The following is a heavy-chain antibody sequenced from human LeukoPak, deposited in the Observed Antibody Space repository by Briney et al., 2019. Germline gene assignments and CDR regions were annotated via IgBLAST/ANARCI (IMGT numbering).Heavy chain of an antibody. CDR1: GGSFSGYY. D-gene: IGHD3-3*01. V-gene: IGHV4-34*01. CDR3: ARVPFNRYSPYDFWSGYYPDYYYYGMDV. Sequence: PSETLSLTCAVYGGSFSGYYWSWIRQPPGKGLEWIGEINHSGSTNYNPSLKSRVTIPVDTSKNQFSLKLSSVTAADTAVYYCARVPFNRYSPYDFWSGYYPDYYYYGMDVWGQGTTVTVSS. CDR2: INHSGST. J-gene: IGHJ6*02.